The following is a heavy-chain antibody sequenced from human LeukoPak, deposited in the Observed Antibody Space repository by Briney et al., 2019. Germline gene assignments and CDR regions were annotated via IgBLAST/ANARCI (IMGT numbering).Heavy chain of an antibody. CDR2: SYYSGST. D-gene: IGHD2/OR15-2a*01. Sequence: MTSETLSLTCTVSGGSISSSSYYWGWIRQPPGKGLEWIWSSYYSGSTYYNPSLNSRVTISVDTSKNQFSLKLSSVTAEDTAVYYCARHLLSGIPLGMDVWGQGTTVTASS. J-gene: IGHJ6*02. CDR1: GGSISSSSYY. V-gene: IGHV4-39*01. CDR3: ARHLLSGIPLGMDV.